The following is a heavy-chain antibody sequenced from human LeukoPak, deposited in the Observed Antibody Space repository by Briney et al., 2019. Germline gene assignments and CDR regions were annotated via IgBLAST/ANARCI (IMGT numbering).Heavy chain of an antibody. V-gene: IGHV3-23*01. CDR1: GFTFTSYA. CDR3: AKETPELHFDP. Sequence: GGSLRLSCAASGFTFTSYAMSWVRQAPGKGLQWVSSTSGDGDTTYYADSVKGRFTISRDNSKDTLYLQMNSLRVGDTAVYYCAKETPELHFDPRGQRTLVTVSS. CDR2: TSGDGDTT. J-gene: IGHJ5*02. D-gene: IGHD1-26*01.